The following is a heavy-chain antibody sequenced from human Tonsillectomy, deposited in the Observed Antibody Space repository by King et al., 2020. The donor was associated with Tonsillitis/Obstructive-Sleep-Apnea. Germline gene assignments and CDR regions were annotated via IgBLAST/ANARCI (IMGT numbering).Heavy chain of an antibody. CDR1: GFTFNNYA. J-gene: IGHJ4*02. CDR2: ISGSGGST. D-gene: IGHD5-18*01. Sequence: VQLVESGGGLAQPGGSLRLSCAASGFTFNNYAMSWVRQAPGKGLEWVSGISGSGGSTYYADSVKGRFTISRDNSKNTLYLQMNSLRAEDTAVYYCAKDGYSYGTTRLYYFDYWGQGTLVTVSS. V-gene: IGHV3-23*04. CDR3: AKDGYSYGTTRLYYFDY.